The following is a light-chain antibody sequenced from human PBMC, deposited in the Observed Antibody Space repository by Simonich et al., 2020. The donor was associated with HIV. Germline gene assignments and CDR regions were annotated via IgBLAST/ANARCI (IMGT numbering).Light chain of an antibody. Sequence: AIQLTQSPSSLSASVGDRVTITCRASQGISSALVWYQQKPGKAPKVLIYDASTLESGVPSRFSGSGSGTDFTLTISSLQTEDFATYFCQQFNSNPRTFGQGTRLEIK. CDR2: DAS. V-gene: IGKV1-13*02. CDR3: QQFNSNPRT. J-gene: IGKJ5*01. CDR1: QGISSA.